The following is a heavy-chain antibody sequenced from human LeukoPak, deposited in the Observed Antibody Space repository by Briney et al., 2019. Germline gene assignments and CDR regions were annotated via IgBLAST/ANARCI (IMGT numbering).Heavy chain of an antibody. CDR1: GGSIRTNY. Sequence: PSETLSLTCTVSGGSIRTNYWSWLRQIPGKGLEWIAYINYNGNTNNNPSLKSRVTISVDTSKSQFSLKVSSVTAADTGVYYCARHGQDTGNFYAHFDYWGQGILVTVSS. V-gene: IGHV4-59*08. CDR2: INYNGNT. J-gene: IGHJ4*02. D-gene: IGHD1-26*01. CDR3: ARHGQDTGNFYAHFDY.